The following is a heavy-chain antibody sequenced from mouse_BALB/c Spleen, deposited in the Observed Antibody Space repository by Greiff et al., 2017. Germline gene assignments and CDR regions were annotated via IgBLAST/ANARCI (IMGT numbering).Heavy chain of an antibody. CDR2: ISSGGSYT. D-gene: IGHD3-1*01. CDR1: GFTFSSYA. J-gene: IGHJ4*01. Sequence: EVQLVESGGGLVKPGGSLKLSCAASGFTFSSYAMSWVRQSPEKRLEWVAEISSGGSYTYYPDTVTGRFTISRDNAKNTLYLEMSSLRSEDTAMYYCARYSSDYAMDYWGQGTSVTVSS. CDR3: ARYSSDYAMDY. V-gene: IGHV5-9-4*01.